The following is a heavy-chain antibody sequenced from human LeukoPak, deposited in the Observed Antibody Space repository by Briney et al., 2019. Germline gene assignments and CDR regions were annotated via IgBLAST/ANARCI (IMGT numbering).Heavy chain of an antibody. D-gene: IGHD3-22*01. CDR1: GIALSNYG. CDR3: AKRGVVIRVILVGFHKEAYYFDS. Sequence: GGSLRLSCAVSGIALSNYGMTWVRQAPGKGLEWVAGLSGSGGSTNYADSVKGRFTISRDNAKNTLYLQMNSLRAEDTAVYFCAKRGVVIRVILVGFHKEAYYFDSWGQGVLVTVSS. J-gene: IGHJ4*02. CDR2: LSGSGGST. V-gene: IGHV3-23*01.